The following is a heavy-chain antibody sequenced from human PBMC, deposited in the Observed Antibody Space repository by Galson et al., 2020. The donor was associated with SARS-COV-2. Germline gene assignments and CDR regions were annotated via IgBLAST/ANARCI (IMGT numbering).Heavy chain of an antibody. CDR3: ARDLTDYCEGAFDI. CDR2: IYYSGSN. D-gene: IGHD4-17*01. CDR1: GGSISSHY. V-gene: IGHV4-59*11. J-gene: IGHJ3*02. Sequence: SQTLSLTCTVPGGSISSHYWSWIRQPPGKGLEWIGYIYYSGSNNYNPSLKSRVTISVDTSKNQFSLKLSSVTAADTAVYYCARDLTDYCEGAFDIWGQGTMVTVSS.